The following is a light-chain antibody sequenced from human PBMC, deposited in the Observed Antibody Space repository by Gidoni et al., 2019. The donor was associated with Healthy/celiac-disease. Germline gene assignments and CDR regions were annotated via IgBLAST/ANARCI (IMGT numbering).Light chain of an antibody. CDR2: DAT. Sequence: DIQMTQSPSSLSASVGDRVTITCQASQDSRNYLNWYQQKPGKAPKLLIYDATNLETGGPSRFSGSGSGTDFTFTISSLQPEDIATYYCQQYDNLPPFTFGPGTKVDIK. V-gene: IGKV1-33*01. CDR3: QQYDNLPPFT. CDR1: QDSRNY. J-gene: IGKJ3*01.